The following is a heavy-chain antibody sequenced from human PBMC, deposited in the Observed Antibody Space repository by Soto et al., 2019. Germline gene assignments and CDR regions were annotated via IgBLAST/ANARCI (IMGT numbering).Heavy chain of an antibody. V-gene: IGHV4-31*03. Sequence: QVQLQESGPGLVKPSQTLSLTCTVSGGSISSGGYYWSWIRQHPGKGLEWIGYIYYSGSTYYNPSLKSRVTIAVDTSKNQLSLKLRSVTAADTAVYYCARVGVLPLEGSRDYWGQGTLVTVSS. CDR3: ARVGVLPLEGSRDY. CDR2: IYYSGST. CDR1: GGSISSGGYY. D-gene: IGHD3-16*01. J-gene: IGHJ4*02.